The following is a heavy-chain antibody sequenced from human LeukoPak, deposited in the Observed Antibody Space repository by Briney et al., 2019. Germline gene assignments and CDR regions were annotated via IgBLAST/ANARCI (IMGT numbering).Heavy chain of an antibody. J-gene: IGHJ4*02. D-gene: IGHD4-17*01. CDR2: IYTSGST. V-gene: IGHV4-61*02. Sequence: SETLSLTCTVSGGSISSGSYYWSWIRQPAGKGLEWIGRIYTSGSTNYNPSLKSRVTISVDTSKNQFSLKLSSVTAADTAVYYCARMGNPATVTADYWGQGTLVTVSS. CDR1: GGSISSGSYY. CDR3: ARMGNPATVTADY.